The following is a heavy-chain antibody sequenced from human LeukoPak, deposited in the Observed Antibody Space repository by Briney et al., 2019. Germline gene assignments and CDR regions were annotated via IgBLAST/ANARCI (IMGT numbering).Heavy chain of an antibody. V-gene: IGHV4-59*01. D-gene: IGHD3-16*02. Sequence: SETLSLTCTVSGGSISSYYWSWIRQPPGKGLEWIGYIYYSGSTNYNPSLKSRVTISVDTSKNQFSLKLSSVTAADTAVYYCARVRRAEDYVWGSYRRYYFDYWGRGTLVTVSS. CDR3: ARVRRAEDYVWGSYRRYYFDY. CDR1: GGSISSYY. J-gene: IGHJ4*02. CDR2: IYYSGST.